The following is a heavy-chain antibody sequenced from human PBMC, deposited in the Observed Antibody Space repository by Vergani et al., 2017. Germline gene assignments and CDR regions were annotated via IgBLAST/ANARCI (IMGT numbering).Heavy chain of an antibody. CDR3: ARELGSGSYYQQGNFDY. D-gene: IGHD3-10*01. CDR1: GFTFSSYG. Sequence: QVQLVESGGGVVQPGRSLRLSCAASGFTFSSYGMHWVRQAPGKGLEWVAVIWYDGSNKYYADSVKGRFTISRDNSKNTLYLQMNSLRAEDTAVYYCARELGSGSYYQQGNFDYWGQGILVTVSS. CDR2: IWYDGSNK. J-gene: IGHJ4*02. V-gene: IGHV3-33*01.